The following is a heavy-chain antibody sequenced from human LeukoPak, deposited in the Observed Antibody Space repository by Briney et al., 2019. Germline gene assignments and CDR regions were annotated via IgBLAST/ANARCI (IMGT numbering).Heavy chain of an antibody. CDR1: GITLSNYG. D-gene: IGHD3-10*01. CDR3: AKRGIVIRGVFVIGLHKEAYYFDS. Sequence: PGGSLRLSCGVSGITLSNYGMSWVRQAPGKGLEGVSGISGSGGSTYYADSVKGRFTISRDNSKNTLYLQMNSLRAEDTAVYFCAKRGIVIRGVFVIGLHKEAYYFDSWGQGTLVAVSS. J-gene: IGHJ4*02. V-gene: IGHV3-23*01. CDR2: ISGSGGST.